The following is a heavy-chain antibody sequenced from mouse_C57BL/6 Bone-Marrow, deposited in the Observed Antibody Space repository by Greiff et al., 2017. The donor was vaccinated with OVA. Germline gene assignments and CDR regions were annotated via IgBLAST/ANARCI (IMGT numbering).Heavy chain of an antibody. Sequence: EVQLQQSGPELVKPGASVKISCKASGYTFTDYYMNWVKQSHGKSLEWIGDINPNNGGTSYNQKFKGKATLTVDKSSSTAYMELRSLTSEDSAVYYWARGAGRRVWGEGTTLTVSA. CDR2: INPNNGGT. V-gene: IGHV1-26*01. D-gene: IGHD1-1*01. J-gene: IGHJ2*01. CDR3: ARGAGRRV. CDR1: GYTFTDYY.